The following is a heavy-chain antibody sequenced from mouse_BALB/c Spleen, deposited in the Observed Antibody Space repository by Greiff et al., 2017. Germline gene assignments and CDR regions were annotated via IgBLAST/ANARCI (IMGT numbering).Heavy chain of an antibody. V-gene: IGHV3-2*02. J-gene: IGHJ1*01. CDR2: ISYSGST. CDR1: GYSITSDYA. Sequence: DVQLQESGPGLVKPSQSLSLTCTVTGYSITSDYAWNWIRQFPGNKLEWMGYISYSGSTSYNPSLKSRISITRDTSKNQFFLQLNSVTTEDTATYYCARYNEYYGSSHWYFDVWGAGTTVTVSS. D-gene: IGHD1-1*01. CDR3: ARYNEYYGSSHWYFDV.